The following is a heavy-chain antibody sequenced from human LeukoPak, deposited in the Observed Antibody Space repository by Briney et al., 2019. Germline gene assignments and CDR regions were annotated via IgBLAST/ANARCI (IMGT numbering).Heavy chain of an antibody. J-gene: IGHJ3*02. CDR3: ARGLYDDFWSGYYTGDAFDI. V-gene: IGHV3-66*02. CDR2: IYSGGST. D-gene: IGHD3-3*01. CDR1: GFTVSSNY. Sequence: GGSLRLSCAASGFTVSSNYMSWVRQAPGKGLEWVSVIYSGGSTYYADSMKGRFTISRDNSKNTLYPQMNSLRAEDTAVYYCARGLYDDFWSGYYTGDAFDIWGQGTMVTVSS.